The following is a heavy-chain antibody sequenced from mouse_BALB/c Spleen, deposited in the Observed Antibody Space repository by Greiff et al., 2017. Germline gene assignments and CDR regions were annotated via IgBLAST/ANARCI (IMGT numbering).Heavy chain of an antibody. D-gene: IGHD2-1*01. CDR1: GFTFTDYY. CDR3: ARDSRGNYEVFDY. CDR2: IRNKANGYTT. Sequence: EVQGVESGGGLVQPGGSLRLSCATSGFTFTDYYMSWVRQPPGKALEWLGFIRNKANGYTTEYSASVKGRFTISRDNSQSILYLQMNTLRAEDSATYYCARDSRGNYEVFDYWGQGTTLTVSS. V-gene: IGHV7-3*02. J-gene: IGHJ2*01.